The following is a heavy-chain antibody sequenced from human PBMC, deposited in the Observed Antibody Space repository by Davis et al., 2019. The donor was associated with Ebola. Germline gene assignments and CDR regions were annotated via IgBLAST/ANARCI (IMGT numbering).Heavy chain of an antibody. D-gene: IGHD6-19*01. CDR3: AREKMGYSGGWGYGSKFYYYGTDV. CDR2: ISSNGGST. V-gene: IGHV3-64*01. Sequence: GESLKISCAASGFTFSSYAMHWVRQAPGKGLEYVSAISSNGGSTYYANSVKGRFTISRDNSKNTLYLQMNSLRAEDTAVYYCAREKMGYSGGWGYGSKFYYYGTDVWGQGTTVTVSS. J-gene: IGHJ6*02. CDR1: GFTFSSYA.